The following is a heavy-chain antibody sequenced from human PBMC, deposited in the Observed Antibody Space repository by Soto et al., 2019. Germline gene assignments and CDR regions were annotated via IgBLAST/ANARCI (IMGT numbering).Heavy chain of an antibody. D-gene: IGHD4-17*01. V-gene: IGHV3-9*01. CDR3: AKDYYGDSDAFDI. J-gene: IGHJ3*02. CDR2: ISWNSGSI. Sequence: EVQLVESGGGLVQPGRSLRLSCAASGFTFDDYAMHWVRQAPGKGLEWVSGISWNSGSIGYADSVKGRFTISRDNAKNSLYLQINSLRAEDTALYYCAKDYYGDSDAFDIWGQGTMVTVSS. CDR1: GFTFDDYA.